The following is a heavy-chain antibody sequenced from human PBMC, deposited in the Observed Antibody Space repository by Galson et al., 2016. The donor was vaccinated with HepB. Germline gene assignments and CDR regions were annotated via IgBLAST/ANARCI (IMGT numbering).Heavy chain of an antibody. Sequence: QSGAEVKKPGESLKISCKASGYTFTSHAMHWVRQAPGQRLEWMGWINAGNGNTKYSQKFQARVIITRDTSASTAYMELSSLRAEDTAVYYCARYGQLWSFDYWGQGTLVTVSS. J-gene: IGHJ4*02. D-gene: IGHD5-18*01. V-gene: IGHV1-3*01. CDR2: INAGNGNT. CDR3: ARYGQLWSFDY. CDR1: GYTFTSHA.